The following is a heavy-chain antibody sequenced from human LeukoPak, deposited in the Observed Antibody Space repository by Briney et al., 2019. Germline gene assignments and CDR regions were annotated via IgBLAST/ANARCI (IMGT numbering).Heavy chain of an antibody. CDR2: INPSGGST. CDR1: GYTFTSYY. Sequence: ASVKVSCKASGYTFTSYYMHWVRQAPGQGLEWMGIINPSGGSTSYAQKFQGRVTMTTDTSTSTAYMELRSLRSDDTAVYYCARDAPILYWGQGTLVTVSS. V-gene: IGHV1-46*01. J-gene: IGHJ4*02. CDR3: ARDAPILY.